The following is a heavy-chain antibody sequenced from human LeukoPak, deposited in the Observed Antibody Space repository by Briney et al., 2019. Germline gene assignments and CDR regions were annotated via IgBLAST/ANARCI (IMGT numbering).Heavy chain of an antibody. CDR1: GFSLSISGVG. CDR2: IYWDDDK. Sequence: SGPTLVNPTQTLTLTCTFSGFSLSISGVGVGWICQSPGKALEWLALIYWDDDKRYSPSLKSRLTITKYTSKNQVVLTMSNMDPVDTGTYYCAHTWGDIVVVPAAYAFDMWGQGTMVTVSS. CDR3: AHTWGDIVVVPAAYAFDM. J-gene: IGHJ3*02. V-gene: IGHV2-5*02. D-gene: IGHD2-2*01.